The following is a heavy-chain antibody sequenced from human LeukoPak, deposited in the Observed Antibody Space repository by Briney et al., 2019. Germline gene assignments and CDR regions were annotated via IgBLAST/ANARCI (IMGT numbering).Heavy chain of an antibody. V-gene: IGHV4-34*01. D-gene: IGHD2-21*02. Sequence: PSETLSLTCAVYGGSFSGYYWSWIRQPPGKGLEWIGEINHSGSTNYNPSLKSRVTISVDTSKNQFSLKLSSVIAADTAMYYCARGRGVVTAAIDYWGQGTLVTVSS. J-gene: IGHJ4*02. CDR1: GGSFSGYY. CDR3: ARGRGVVTAAIDY. CDR2: INHSGST.